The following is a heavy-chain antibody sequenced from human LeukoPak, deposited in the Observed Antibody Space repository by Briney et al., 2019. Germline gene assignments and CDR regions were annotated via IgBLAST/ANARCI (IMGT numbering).Heavy chain of an antibody. D-gene: IGHD6-13*01. CDR1: GYTFTGYY. CDR3: TRCSSSWYENWFDP. CDR2: INPNSGGT. J-gene: IGHJ5*02. Sequence: EASVKVSCKASGYTFTGYYMHWVRQAPGQGLEWMGWINPNSGGTNYAQKFQGRVTMTRDTSISTAYMELSRLRSDDTAVYYCTRCSSSWYENWFDPWGQGTLVTVSS. V-gene: IGHV1-2*02.